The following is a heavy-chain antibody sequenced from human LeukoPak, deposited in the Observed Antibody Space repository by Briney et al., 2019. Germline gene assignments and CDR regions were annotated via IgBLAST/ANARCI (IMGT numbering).Heavy chain of an antibody. CDR3: AKDMGSHYDFWSGYLTYGMDV. CDR1: GFTFSSYA. Sequence: GGSLRLSCAASGFTFSSYAMSWVRQAPGKGLEWVSAISGSGGSTYYADSVKGRFTISRDNSKNTLYLQMNSLRAEDMAVYYCAKDMGSHYDFWSGYLTYGMDVWGQGTTVTVSS. D-gene: IGHD3-3*01. CDR2: ISGSGGST. V-gene: IGHV3-23*01. J-gene: IGHJ6*02.